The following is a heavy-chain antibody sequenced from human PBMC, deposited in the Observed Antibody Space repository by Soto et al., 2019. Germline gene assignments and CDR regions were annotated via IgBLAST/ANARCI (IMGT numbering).Heavy chain of an antibody. CDR3: TNRGGGFDY. J-gene: IGHJ4*02. Sequence: PGGSLRLSXAVSGFPLQNYAMSWVRQAPGMGLEWISTGSGSGGSTYYADSVRGRFTISRDNSKNELYLQLNSLRAEDTAVYYCTNRGGGFDYWGRGTLVTVSS. CDR1: GFPLQNYA. D-gene: IGHD3-10*01. CDR2: GSGSGGST. V-gene: IGHV3-23*01.